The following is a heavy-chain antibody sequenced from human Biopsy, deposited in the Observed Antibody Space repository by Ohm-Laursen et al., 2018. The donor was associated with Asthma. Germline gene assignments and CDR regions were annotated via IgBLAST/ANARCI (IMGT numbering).Heavy chain of an antibody. J-gene: IGHJ6*02. CDR1: GGTFSNFA. CDR2: ITTGVGTT. Sequence: SVKASCKAHGGTFSNFAISWARQDPGQGLEWLGGITTGVGTTNYAQKIQGRVTITADESTSTAYMEVTRLTSEDTAIYYCERCPIDYSSGWSLLLKKIYYSGLDVWGQGTAVTVSS. D-gene: IGHD6-19*01. V-gene: IGHV1-69*13. CDR3: ERCPIDYSSGWSLLLKKIYYSGLDV.